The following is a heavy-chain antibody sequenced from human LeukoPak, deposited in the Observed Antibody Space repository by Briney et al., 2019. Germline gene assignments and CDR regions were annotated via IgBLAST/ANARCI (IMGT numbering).Heavy chain of an antibody. CDR3: ARVPGVYYESSTGYGSGWFDP. V-gene: IGHV4-4*07. J-gene: IGHJ5*02. D-gene: IGHD3-9*01. CDR1: GGSMRSYY. CDR2: VYTTGNT. Sequence: SETLSLTCTVSGGSMRSYYWSWIRQPAGKGLEWIGRVYTTGNTNYNPSLQGRVTMSVDTSKNQFSLRLYSVTAADTAVYYCARVPGVYYESSTGYGSGWFDPWGQGTLVTVSS.